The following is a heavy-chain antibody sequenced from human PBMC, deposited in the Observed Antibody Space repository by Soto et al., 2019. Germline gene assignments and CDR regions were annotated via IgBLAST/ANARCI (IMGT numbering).Heavy chain of an antibody. CDR3: ARVLVDPGFNWLDP. CDR1: GGTFSSYA. V-gene: IGHV1-69*06. CDR2: IIPIFGTA. D-gene: IGHD3-9*01. J-gene: IGHJ5*02. Sequence: ASVKVSCKASGGTFSSYAISWVRQAPGQGLEWMGGIIPIFGTANYAQKFQGRVTITADKSTSTAYMELSSLRSEDTAVYYCARVLVDPGFNWLDPWGQGTLVTVSS.